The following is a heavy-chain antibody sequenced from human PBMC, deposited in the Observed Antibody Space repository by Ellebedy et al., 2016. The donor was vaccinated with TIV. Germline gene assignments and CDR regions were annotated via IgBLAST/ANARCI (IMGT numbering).Heavy chain of an antibody. D-gene: IGHD2-15*01. V-gene: IGHV1-18*01. Sequence: ASVKVSCXASGYTFTSYGISWVRQAPGQGLEWMGWISAYNGNTNYAQKLQGRVTMTTDTSTSTAYMELRSLRSDDTAVYYCARDHCSGGSCYFYYYYGMDVWGQGTTVTVSS. J-gene: IGHJ6*02. CDR1: GYTFTSYG. CDR2: ISAYNGNT. CDR3: ARDHCSGGSCYFYYYYGMDV.